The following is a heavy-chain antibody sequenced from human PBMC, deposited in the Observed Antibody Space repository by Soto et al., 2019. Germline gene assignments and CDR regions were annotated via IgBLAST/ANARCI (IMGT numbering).Heavy chain of an antibody. Sequence: PGGSLRLSCAASGFTFSSYAMHWVRQAPGKGLEYVSAISSNGGSTYYANSVKGRFTISRDNSKNTLYLQMGSLRAEDMAVYYCARGELVTMATNAFDIWGQGTMVTVSS. V-gene: IGHV3-64*01. CDR1: GFTFSSYA. CDR2: ISSNGGST. D-gene: IGHD5-12*01. CDR3: ARGELVTMATNAFDI. J-gene: IGHJ3*02.